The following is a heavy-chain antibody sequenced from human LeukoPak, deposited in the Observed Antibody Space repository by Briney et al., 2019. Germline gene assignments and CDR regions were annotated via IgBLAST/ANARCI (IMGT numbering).Heavy chain of an antibody. CDR3: ARVLGDYYGSGSYSHFRFDP. Sequence: SETLSLTCTVSGGSISSGGYYWSWIRQHPGKGLEWIGYIYYSGSTYYNPSLKSRLTISVDTSKNQFSLRLSSVTAADTAIYYCARVLGDYYGSGSYSHFRFDPWGQGGLVTVSS. CDR1: GGSISSGGYY. CDR2: IYYSGST. D-gene: IGHD3-10*01. V-gene: IGHV4-31*03. J-gene: IGHJ5*02.